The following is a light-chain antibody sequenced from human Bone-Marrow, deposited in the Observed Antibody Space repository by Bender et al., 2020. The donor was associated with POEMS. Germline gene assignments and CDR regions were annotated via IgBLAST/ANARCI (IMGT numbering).Light chain of an antibody. CDR1: AVPKQY. CDR3: QSADSSGTYVV. CDR2: KDT. V-gene: IGLV3-25*03. Sequence: SYELTQPPSVSVSPGQTARITCSGDAVPKQYAYWYQQKPGQAPVLVIYKDTGRPSGIPERFSGSSSGTTVTLTISGLQAEDEADYYCQSADSSGTYVVFGGGTKLTVL. J-gene: IGLJ2*01.